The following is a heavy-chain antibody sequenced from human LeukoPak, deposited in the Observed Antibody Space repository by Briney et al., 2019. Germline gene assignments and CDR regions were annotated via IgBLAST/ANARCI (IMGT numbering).Heavy chain of an antibody. J-gene: IGHJ4*02. Sequence: PGGSLRLSCAASGFTFSSYSMNWVRQAPGKGLEWVSSISSSSSYIYYADSVKGRFTISRDNAKNSLYLQMNSLRAEDTAVYYCARVDGWTSESDYWGQGTLVTVSS. D-gene: IGHD5-24*01. CDR1: GFTFSSYS. CDR3: ARVDGWTSESDY. V-gene: IGHV3-21*04. CDR2: ISSSSSYI.